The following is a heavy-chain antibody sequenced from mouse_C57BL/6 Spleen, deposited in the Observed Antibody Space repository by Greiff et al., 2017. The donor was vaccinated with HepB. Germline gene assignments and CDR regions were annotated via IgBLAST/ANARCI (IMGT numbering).Heavy chain of an antibody. CDR2: INPGSGGT. CDR1: GYAFTNYL. V-gene: IGHV1-54*01. Sequence: QVQLKESGAELVRPGTSVKVSCKASGYAFTNYLIEWVKQRPGQGLEWIGVINPGSGGTNYNEKFKGKATLTADKSSRTAYMQLSSLTSEDSAVYFCAREGYYYGSSWYFDVWGTGTTVTVSS. CDR3: AREGYYYGSSWYFDV. J-gene: IGHJ1*03. D-gene: IGHD1-1*01.